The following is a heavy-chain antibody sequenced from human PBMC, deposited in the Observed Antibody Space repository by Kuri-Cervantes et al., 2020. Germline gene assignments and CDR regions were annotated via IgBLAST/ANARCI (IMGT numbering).Heavy chain of an antibody. Sequence: GESLKISCAASGFTFSSYGMHWVRQAPGKGLEWVAVISYDGSNKYYADSVKGRFTISRDNSKNTLYLQMNSLRTDDTAVYYCARDLRLRLGELFCPDYWGQGTLVTVSS. J-gene: IGHJ4*02. CDR2: ISYDGSNK. CDR3: ARDLRLRLGELFCPDY. CDR1: GFTFSSYG. V-gene: IGHV3-30*03. D-gene: IGHD3-16*01.